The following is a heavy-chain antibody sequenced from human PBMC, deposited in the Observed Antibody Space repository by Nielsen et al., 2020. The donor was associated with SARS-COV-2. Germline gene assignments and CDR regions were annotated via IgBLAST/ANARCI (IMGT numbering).Heavy chain of an antibody. D-gene: IGHD6-19*01. J-gene: IGHJ3*02. CDR1: GFTFDDYA. Sequence: GGSLRLSCAASGFTFDDYAMHWVRQAPGKGLEWVSGISWNSGSIGYADSVKGRFTISRDNAKNSLYLQMNSLRAEDTALYYCANQQWLVNGGAFDIWGQGTMVTVSS. V-gene: IGHV3-9*01. CDR2: ISWNSGSI. CDR3: ANQQWLVNGGAFDI.